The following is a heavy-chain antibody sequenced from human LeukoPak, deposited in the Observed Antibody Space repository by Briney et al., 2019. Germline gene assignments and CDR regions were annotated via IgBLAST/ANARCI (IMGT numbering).Heavy chain of an antibody. CDR2: ISSSGSTI. CDR1: GFTFSSYE. D-gene: IGHD3-3*01. V-gene: IGHV3-48*03. Sequence: QPGGSLRLSCAASGFTFSSYEMNWVRQAPGKGLEWVSYISSSGSTIYYADSVKGRFTISRDNAKNSLYLQMNSLRAEDTAVYYCARGGTDFWSGYSTTNWFDPWGQGTLVTVPS. CDR3: ARGGTDFWSGYSTTNWFDP. J-gene: IGHJ5*02.